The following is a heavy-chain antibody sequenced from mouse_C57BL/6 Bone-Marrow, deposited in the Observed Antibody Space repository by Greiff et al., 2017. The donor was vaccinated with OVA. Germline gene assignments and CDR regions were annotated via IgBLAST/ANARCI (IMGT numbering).Heavy chain of an antibody. CDR2: INPNNGGT. D-gene: IGHD1-1*01. V-gene: IGHV1-26*01. Sequence: VQLQQSGPELVKPGASVKISCKASGYTFTDYYMNWVKQSHGKSLEWIGDINPNNGGTSYNQKFKGKATLTVDKSSSTAYMELRSLTSEDSAVYYCAGFITTVVATRYYAMDYWGQGTSVTVSS. CDR1: GYTFTDYY. J-gene: IGHJ4*01. CDR3: AGFITTVVATRYYAMDY.